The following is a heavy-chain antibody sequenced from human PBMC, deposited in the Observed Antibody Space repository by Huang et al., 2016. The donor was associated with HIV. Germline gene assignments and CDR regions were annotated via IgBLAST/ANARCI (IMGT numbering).Heavy chain of an antibody. D-gene: IGHD3-10*01. CDR2: MKSDGSST. CDR3: ARGSRQGKYYYGSGTAY. Sequence: EVQLVESGGGLVQPGGSLRLSCAASGFTFSSYWRHWGRQVPGKGLVWVSHMKSDGSSTSYADSVKGRFTISRDNAKNTLYLQMNSLRAEDTAVYYCARGSRQGKYYYGSGTAYWGQGTLVTVSS. CDR1: GFTFSSYW. V-gene: IGHV3-74*01. J-gene: IGHJ4*02.